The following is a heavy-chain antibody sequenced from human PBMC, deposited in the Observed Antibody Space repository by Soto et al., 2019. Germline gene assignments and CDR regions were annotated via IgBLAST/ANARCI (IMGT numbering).Heavy chain of an antibody. CDR3: ARTTAVPNTLRSRYFFDY. V-gene: IGHV4-61*01. D-gene: IGHD4-17*01. Sequence: SETLSLTCSVSGGSVSNKTYNWSWIRQPPGKRLEWIGYVYYSGTTNYNPFLKSRVTISVDLSKNQFSLRLSSVTTADTALYYCARTTAVPNTLRSRYFFDYWGQGTLVTVSS. CDR1: GGSVSNKTYN. CDR2: VYYSGTT. J-gene: IGHJ4*02.